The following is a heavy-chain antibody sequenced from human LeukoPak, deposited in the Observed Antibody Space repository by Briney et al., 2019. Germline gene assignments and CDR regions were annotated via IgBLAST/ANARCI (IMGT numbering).Heavy chain of an antibody. CDR1: GFTFSSYS. V-gene: IGHV3-21*01. J-gene: IGHJ4*02. D-gene: IGHD3-9*01. Sequence: GRSLRLSCAASGFTFSSYSMNWVRQAPGKGLEWVSSISSSSSYIYYADSVKGRFTISRDNAKNSLYLQMNSLRAEDTAVYYCARDDILTGYYIFDYWGQGTLVTVSS. CDR2: ISSSSSYI. CDR3: ARDDILTGYYIFDY.